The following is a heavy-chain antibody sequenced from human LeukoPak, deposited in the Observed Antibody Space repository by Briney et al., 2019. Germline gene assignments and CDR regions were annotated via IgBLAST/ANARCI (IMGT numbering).Heavy chain of an antibody. V-gene: IGHV4-59*12. CDR1: GDSISSNY. CDR2: LYYSGST. D-gene: IGHD1-26*01. CDR3: ARDAGRSYFFMDV. Sequence: SENLSLTSTVSGDSISSNYWSWLRQPPGKELEWIGYLYYSGSTNDNPSLKSRITISVDTSKNQFSLKLNSVTAADTAVYYCARDAGRSYFFMDVWGKGTTVTVSS. J-gene: IGHJ6*03.